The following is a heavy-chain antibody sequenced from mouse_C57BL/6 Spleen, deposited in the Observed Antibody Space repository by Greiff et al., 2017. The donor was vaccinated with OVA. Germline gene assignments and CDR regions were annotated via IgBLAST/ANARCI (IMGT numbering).Heavy chain of an antibody. CDR2: INPNNGGT. Sequence: DVKLQESGPELVKPGASVKIPCKASGYTFTDYNMDWVKQSHGKSLEWIGDINPNNGGTIYNQKFKGKATLTVDKSSSTAYMELRSLTSEDTAVYYCARIGYYGSSHWYFDVWGTGTTVTVSS. J-gene: IGHJ1*03. CDR1: GYTFTDYN. V-gene: IGHV1-18*01. D-gene: IGHD1-1*01. CDR3: ARIGYYGSSHWYFDV.